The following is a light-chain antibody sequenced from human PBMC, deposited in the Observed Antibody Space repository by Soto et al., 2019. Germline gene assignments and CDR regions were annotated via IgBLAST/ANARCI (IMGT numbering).Light chain of an antibody. Sequence: EIVITQSPANLCVSRGESATRSCRASQSITTNLVWYQQKAGQAPRLLIYGASTRATGIPARFSGSGSGTEFTLTISSLQSEDFAVYYCQQYDNRPTFGQGTKVDI. V-gene: IGKV3-15*01. J-gene: IGKJ1*01. CDR3: QQYDNRPT. CDR1: QSITTN. CDR2: GAS.